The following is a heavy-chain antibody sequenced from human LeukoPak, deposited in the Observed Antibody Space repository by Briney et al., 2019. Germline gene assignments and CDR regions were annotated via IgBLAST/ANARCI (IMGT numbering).Heavy chain of an antibody. CDR2: ISVGGAN. Sequence: PSETLSLTCTVSGGSISTFYWNWIRQSPGKGLEWIGYISVGGANNYNPSLKSRVSISVDTSKNQFSLRLNSVTAADTALYYCARGFPLYSGTYSDTFDIWGRGTMVTVSS. CDR1: GGSISTFY. V-gene: IGHV4-59*01. D-gene: IGHD1-26*01. CDR3: ARGFPLYSGTYSDTFDI. J-gene: IGHJ3*02.